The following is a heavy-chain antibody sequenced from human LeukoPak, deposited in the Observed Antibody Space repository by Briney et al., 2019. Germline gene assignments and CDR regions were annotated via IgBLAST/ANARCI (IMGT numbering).Heavy chain of an antibody. V-gene: IGHV3-23*01. CDR1: GFTLSSYA. J-gene: IGHJ4*02. D-gene: IGHD6-6*01. CDR2: ISGSGGST. Sequence: GGSLRLSCAASGFTLSSYAMSWVRQAPGKGGEWGAAISGSGGSTYYADSVKGRFTISRDNSKNTLYLQMNSLRAEDTAVYYCAKEGARIAARPPYYWGQGTLVTVSS. CDR3: AKEGARIAARPPYY.